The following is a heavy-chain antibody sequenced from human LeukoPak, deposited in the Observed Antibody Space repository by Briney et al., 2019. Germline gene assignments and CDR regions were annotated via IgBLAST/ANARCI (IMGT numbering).Heavy chain of an antibody. J-gene: IGHJ5*02. Sequence: PSETLSLTCTVSGGSIMSYNHYWGWIRQPPGKGLEWIGSIYNSVSPYYNPSLKSRLTISAETSNNQFSVRLTSVTAADTAIYYCVRHFSRSFVGGWFDPWGQGSLVTVSS. D-gene: IGHD1-26*01. CDR1: GGSIMSYNHY. V-gene: IGHV4-39*01. CDR3: VRHFSRSFVGGWFDP. CDR2: IYNSVSP.